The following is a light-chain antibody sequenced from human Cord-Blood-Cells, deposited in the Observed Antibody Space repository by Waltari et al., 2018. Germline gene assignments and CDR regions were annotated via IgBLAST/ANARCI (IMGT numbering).Light chain of an antibody. CDR1: QSVSSY. CDR3: QQYNNWPIT. Sequence: EIVMTQSPATLSVSPGERATLSCRASQSVSSYLAWYQQKPGQAPRLLIYGASTKATGIPARFSVSGFGTEFTLTISSLQSEDFAVYYCQQYNNWPITVGQGTRLEIK. V-gene: IGKV3-15*01. J-gene: IGKJ5*01. CDR2: GAS.